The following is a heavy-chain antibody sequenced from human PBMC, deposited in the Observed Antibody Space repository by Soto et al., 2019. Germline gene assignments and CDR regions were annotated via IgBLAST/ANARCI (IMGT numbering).Heavy chain of an antibody. D-gene: IGHD4-17*01. V-gene: IGHV4-59*08. J-gene: IGHJ4*02. CDR1: GGSISSYY. CDR2: IYYSGST. Sequence: QVQLQESGPGLVKPSETLSLTCTVSGGSISSYYWSWIRQPPGKGLEWLGYIYYSGSTNYSPSLNSRVTISVDTSKNQFSLKLRSVTAADTAVYYCARRYGVYFDYWGQGTLVTVSS. CDR3: ARRYGVYFDY.